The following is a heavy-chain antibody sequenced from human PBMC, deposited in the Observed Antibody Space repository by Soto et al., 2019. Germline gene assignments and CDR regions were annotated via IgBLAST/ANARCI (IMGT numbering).Heavy chain of an antibody. CDR1: GYGFTSYW. V-gene: IGHV5-51*01. D-gene: IGHD3-22*01. CDR2: IYPGASDT. Sequence: GESLKLSCNGSGYGFTSYWIGWVRQIPCKGLEWMGIIYPGASDTRYSPSFQGQVTISADKSISTAYLQWSSLKASDTAMYYCARFSGSSGSSWFDPWGQGTLVTVSS. CDR3: ARFSGSSGSSWFDP. J-gene: IGHJ5*02.